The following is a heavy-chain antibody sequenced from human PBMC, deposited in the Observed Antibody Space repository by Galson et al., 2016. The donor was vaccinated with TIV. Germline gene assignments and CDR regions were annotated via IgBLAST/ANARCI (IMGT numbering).Heavy chain of an antibody. Sequence: SVKVSCKASGYTFTSYDINWVRQATGQGLEWMGWMNPNSGNTGYAQKFRGRVTMTRKTSVRTAYMELSSLRSEDTAVYYYARSGDSGDYWGQGTLVTVSS. J-gene: IGHJ4*02. CDR3: ARSGDSGDY. CDR1: GYTFTSYD. D-gene: IGHD4-17*01. V-gene: IGHV1-8*02. CDR2: MNPNSGNT.